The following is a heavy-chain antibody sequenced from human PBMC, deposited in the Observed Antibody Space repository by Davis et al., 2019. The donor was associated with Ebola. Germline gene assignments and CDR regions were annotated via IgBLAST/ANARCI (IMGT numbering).Heavy chain of an antibody. CDR1: GYTFTSYG. CDR3: ARDMGIAARRGNWFDP. CDR2: ISAYNGNT. V-gene: IGHV1-18*01. Sequence: ASVKVSCKASGYTFTSYGISWVRQAPGQGLEWMGWISAYNGNTNSAQKLQGRVTMTTDTSTSTAYMELRSLRSDDTAVYYCARDMGIAARRGNWFDPWGQGTLVTVSS. D-gene: IGHD6-6*01. J-gene: IGHJ5*02.